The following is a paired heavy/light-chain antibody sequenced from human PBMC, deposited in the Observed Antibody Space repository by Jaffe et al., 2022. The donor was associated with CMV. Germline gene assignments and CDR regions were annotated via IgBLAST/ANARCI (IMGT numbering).Heavy chain of an antibody. V-gene: IGHV3-30*19. D-gene: IGHD1-1*01. J-gene: IGHJ4*02. CDR2: IVHDGTSQ. Sequence: QVDLVESGGGVVHPGGSLRLSCLTSGFTFTNYGMHWVRQAPGKGPEWLAAIVHDGTSQDYADSVKGRFTLSRDDSKNAVYLQMDNLRVEDTAVYYCVRARDTGLDSYFSYWGQGTLVTVSS. CDR1: GFTFTNYG. CDR3: VRARDTGLDSYFSY.
Light chain of an antibody. CDR1: HSVLSSANNKNY. Sequence: DIAVTQSPDSLAVSLGERATIKCTTSHSVLSSANNKNYLAWYQQKAGRPPTLLFYWASTRESGVPDRFRASGSGTDFTLTISSLQAEDVAVYYCHQYYYLPPYTFGQGTKVEIK. CDR2: WAS. CDR3: HQYYYLPPYT. J-gene: IGKJ2*01. V-gene: IGKV4-1*01.